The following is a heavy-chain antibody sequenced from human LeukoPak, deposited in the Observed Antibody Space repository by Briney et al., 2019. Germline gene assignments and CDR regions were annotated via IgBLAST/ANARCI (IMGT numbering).Heavy chain of an antibody. CDR3: AKYPSLSGTGGFGYFEF. CDR2: ISGNGGSA. D-gene: IGHD3-10*01. Sequence: GGSLRLSCAASRFTFSSYAMSWVRQAPGEGLEWVSTISGNGGSAYYADSVTGRFIISRDNSKSTLYLQMNSLRADDTAVYYCAKYPSLSGTGGFGYFEFWGQGTLVTVSS. V-gene: IGHV3-23*01. CDR1: RFTFSSYA. J-gene: IGHJ4*02.